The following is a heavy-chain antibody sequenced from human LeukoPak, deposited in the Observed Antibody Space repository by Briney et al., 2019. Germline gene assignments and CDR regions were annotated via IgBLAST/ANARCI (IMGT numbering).Heavy chain of an antibody. CDR2: ISISGSTI. Sequence: PGGSLRLSCAASGFTFSDYYMSWIRQAPGKGLEWVSYISISGSTIYYADSVKGRFTISRDNAKNSLYLQMNSLRAEDTAVYYCARDIVVVVAATPHMDGMDVWGQGTTVTVSS. CDR1: GFTFSDYY. CDR3: ARDIVVVVAATPHMDGMDV. V-gene: IGHV3-11*01. J-gene: IGHJ6*02. D-gene: IGHD2-15*01.